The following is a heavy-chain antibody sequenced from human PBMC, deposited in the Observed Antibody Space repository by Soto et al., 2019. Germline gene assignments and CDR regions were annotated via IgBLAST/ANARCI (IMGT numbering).Heavy chain of an antibody. D-gene: IGHD3-10*01. Sequence: QVQLQESGPGLVKPSQTLSLTCTVSGGSISSGGYYWSWIRQHPGKGLEWIGYIYYSGSTYYNPSLKSRVTISVDTSKNQFSLKLSSVTAADTAVYYCARDHYGNEMVRGVARWFDPWGQGTLVTVSS. V-gene: IGHV4-31*03. CDR2: IYYSGST. CDR3: ARDHYGNEMVRGVARWFDP. J-gene: IGHJ5*02. CDR1: GGSISSGGYY.